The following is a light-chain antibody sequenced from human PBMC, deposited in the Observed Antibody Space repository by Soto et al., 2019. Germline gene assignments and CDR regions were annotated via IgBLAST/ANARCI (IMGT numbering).Light chain of an antibody. CDR1: QSFSSSY. Sequence: EIVLTQSPGTLSLSPGERATLSCRASQSFSSSYLAWYQQKPGQAPRLLIYGASTRATGIPARFSGRGSGTEFTLTISSLQSEDFAVYYCQQYNDWPPVTFGGGTKVDI. V-gene: IGKV3-15*01. J-gene: IGKJ4*01. CDR2: GAS. CDR3: QQYNDWPPVT.